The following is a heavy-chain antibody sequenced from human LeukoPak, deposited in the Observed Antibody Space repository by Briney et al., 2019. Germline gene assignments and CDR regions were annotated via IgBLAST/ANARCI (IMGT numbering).Heavy chain of an antibody. D-gene: IGHD2-15*01. J-gene: IGHJ5*02. Sequence: GRSLRLSCAGSGFTFSNHAIHWVRQAPGKGLEWVALISYDGSSKYYADSVKGRFTISRDNSRNTLSLQMNSLRVEDTAVYYCAREHPHDIAHTYSNWFDPWGQGTLVTVSS. V-gene: IGHV3-30-3*01. CDR1: GFTFSNHA. CDR3: AREHPHDIAHTYSNWFDP. CDR2: ISYDGSSK.